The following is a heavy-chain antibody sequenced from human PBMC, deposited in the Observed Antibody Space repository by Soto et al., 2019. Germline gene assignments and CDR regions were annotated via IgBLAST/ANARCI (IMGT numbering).Heavy chain of an antibody. J-gene: IGHJ4*02. D-gene: IGHD6-6*01. V-gene: IGHV4-30-2*01. CDR3: ARGAASIAAPYYFDY. CDR1: GGSISSGGYS. Sequence: QLQLQESGSGLVKPSQTPSLTCAVSGGSISSGGYSWSWIRQPPGKGLEWIGYIYHSGSTYYNPSLKSRVTISVDRSKNQFSLKLSSVTAADTAVYYCARGAASIAAPYYFDYWGQGTLVTVSS. CDR2: IYHSGST.